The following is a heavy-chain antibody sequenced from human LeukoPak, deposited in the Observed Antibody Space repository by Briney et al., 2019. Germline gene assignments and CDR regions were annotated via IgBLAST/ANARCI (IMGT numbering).Heavy chain of an antibody. Sequence: GRSLRLSCAASGFTFSDYAMHWVRQAPGKGLEWVAVLSYGGTNKYYADSVKARFTISRDNSKNTMFLQMNSLRAEDTAVYHCARDRSGYANDAFDFWGQGTMVTVSS. V-gene: IGHV3-30-3*01. CDR3: ARDRSGYANDAFDF. CDR1: GFTFSDYA. J-gene: IGHJ3*01. CDR2: LSYGGTNK. D-gene: IGHD3-3*01.